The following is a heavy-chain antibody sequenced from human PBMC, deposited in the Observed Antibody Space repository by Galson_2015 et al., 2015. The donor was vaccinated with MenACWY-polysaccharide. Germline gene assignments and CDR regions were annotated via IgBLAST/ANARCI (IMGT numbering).Heavy chain of an antibody. D-gene: IGHD5-24*01. J-gene: IGHJ4*02. CDR1: GFTFDDYA. V-gene: IGHV3-43*02. Sequence: SLRLSCAASGFTFDDYAMHWVRQAPGKGLEWVSLISGDGGSTYYADSVKGRFTISRDNSKNSLYLQMNSLGTEDTALYYCAKDMRGFRKDGYKSPQDYWGQGTLVAVSS. CDR2: ISGDGGST. CDR3: AKDMRGFRKDGYKSPQDY.